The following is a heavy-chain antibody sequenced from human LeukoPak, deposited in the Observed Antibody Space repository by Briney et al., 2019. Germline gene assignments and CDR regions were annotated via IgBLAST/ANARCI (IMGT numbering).Heavy chain of an antibody. CDR3: TTDHRNDFWSGYYEPKTFDY. D-gene: IGHD3-3*01. Sequence: GGSLRLSCVASGFTFSNAWMSWVRQAPGKGLEWVGRIKSKTDGGTTDYAAPVKGRFTISRDDSKNTLYLQMNSLKTEDTAVYYCTTDHRNDFWSGYYEPKTFDYWGQGTLVTVSS. CDR2: IKSKTDGGTT. J-gene: IGHJ4*02. V-gene: IGHV3-15*01. CDR1: GFTFSNAW.